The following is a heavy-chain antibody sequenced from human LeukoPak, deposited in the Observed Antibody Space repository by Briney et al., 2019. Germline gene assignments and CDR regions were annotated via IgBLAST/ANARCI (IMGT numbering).Heavy chain of an antibody. J-gene: IGHJ4*02. CDR3: AKYSRPSSRVFDY. Sequence: GRSLRLSCAGSGFTSTSYPMTWVRHAPEKGLDWVSTIDTSGNTDYADSVKGRFTISRDNSKNTLYLQMNSLRAEDTAVYFCAKYSRPSSRVFDYWGQGTLATVSP. D-gene: IGHD6-13*01. V-gene: IGHV3-23*01. CDR1: GFTSTSYP. CDR2: IDTSGNT.